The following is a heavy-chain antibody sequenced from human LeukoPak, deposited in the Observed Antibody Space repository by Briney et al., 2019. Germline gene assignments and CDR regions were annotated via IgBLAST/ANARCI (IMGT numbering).Heavy chain of an antibody. CDR2: INYNGDST. J-gene: IGHJ4*02. CDR1: GFIVSSYA. Sequence: GGSLRLSCSASGFIVSSYAIHWLRQAPGKGLEYVSAINYNGDSTSYTDSVKDRFTISRDNSKNTVYLQMSSLSADDTAVYYCVKDRGGFIRDFDHWGQGTLVTVSS. CDR3: VKDRGGFIRDFDH. D-gene: IGHD5-12*01. V-gene: IGHV3-64D*06.